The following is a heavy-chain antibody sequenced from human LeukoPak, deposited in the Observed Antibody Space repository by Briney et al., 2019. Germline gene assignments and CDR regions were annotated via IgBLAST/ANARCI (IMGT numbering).Heavy chain of an antibody. CDR3: AKVELQWSYLSLPDY. J-gene: IGHJ4*02. Sequence: GGSLRLSCAASGFTFSSYGMHWVRQAPGKGLEWVAVISYDGSDKYCADSVKGRFTISRDNSKNTLYLQMNSLRAEDTAVYYCAKVELQWSYLSLPDYWGQGTLVTVSS. CDR2: ISYDGSDK. CDR1: GFTFSSYG. V-gene: IGHV3-30*18. D-gene: IGHD1-26*01.